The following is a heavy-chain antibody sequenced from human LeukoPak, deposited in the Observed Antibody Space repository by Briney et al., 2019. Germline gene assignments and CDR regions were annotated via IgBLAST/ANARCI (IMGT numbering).Heavy chain of an antibody. CDR2: IHYSGST. V-gene: IGHV4-59*08. J-gene: IGHJ6*03. D-gene: IGHD5-12*01. CDR1: GDSISSYY. Sequence: SETLSLTCTVSGDSISSYYWSWIRQPPGKGLEWIGYIHYSGSTYYNPSLKSRVTISVDTSKNQFSLKLSSVTAADTAVYYCASIRGYSGYDSLIYYYYYMDVWGKGTTVTVSS. CDR3: ASIRGYSGYDSLIYYYYYMDV.